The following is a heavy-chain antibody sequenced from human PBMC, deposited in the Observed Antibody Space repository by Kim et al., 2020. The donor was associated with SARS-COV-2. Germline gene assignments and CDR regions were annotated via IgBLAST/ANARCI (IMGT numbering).Heavy chain of an antibody. V-gene: IGHV3-21*01. J-gene: IGHJ5*02. D-gene: IGHD1-26*01. Sequence: GGSLRLSCAASGFSFNTYTMNWVRQAPGKGLEWVSSINSAGTYIYYADSLKGRFTISRDNTKNSVCLHMHSLRGEDTGLYYCARSSGTYFADRFDPWGQGTLVTVSS. CDR3: ARSSGTYFADRFDP. CDR2: INSAGTYI. CDR1: GFSFNTYT.